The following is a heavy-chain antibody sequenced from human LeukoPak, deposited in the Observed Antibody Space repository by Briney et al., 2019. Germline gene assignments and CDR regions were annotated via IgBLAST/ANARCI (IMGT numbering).Heavy chain of an antibody. CDR1: GFTFSSYG. Sequence: PGGSLRLSCAASGFTFSSYGMNWVRQAPGKGLEWVSYISSSGSTIYYADSVKGRFTISRDNAKNSLYLQMNSLRAEDTAVYYCARDYYGSGSYYYYYYGMDVWGQGTTVTVSS. CDR2: ISSSGSTI. V-gene: IGHV3-48*03. J-gene: IGHJ6*02. CDR3: ARDYYGSGSYYYYYYGMDV. D-gene: IGHD3-10*01.